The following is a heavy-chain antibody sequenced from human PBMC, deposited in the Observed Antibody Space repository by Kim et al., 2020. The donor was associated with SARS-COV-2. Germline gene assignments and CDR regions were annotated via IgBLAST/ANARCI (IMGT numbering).Heavy chain of an antibody. CDR2: IFYLGST. V-gene: IGHV4-59*01. CDR1: RGSTNDYY. J-gene: IGHJ5*02. Sequence: SETLSLTCTVSRGSTNDYYWSWIRQSPEKGLEWIGYIFYLGSTNYNPSLKSRVTISVDTSKNQFSLRLSSVTAADTATYHCARSSSSWNNWFDPWGQGTLVTVSS. D-gene: IGHD6-13*01. CDR3: ARSSSSWNNWFDP.